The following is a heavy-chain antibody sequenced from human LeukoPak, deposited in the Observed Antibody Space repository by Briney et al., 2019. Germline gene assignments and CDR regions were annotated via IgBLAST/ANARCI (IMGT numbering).Heavy chain of an antibody. D-gene: IGHD3-22*01. CDR2: ISAYNGNT. J-gene: IGHJ4*02. V-gene: IGHV1-18*01. CDR1: SYTFTSYG. Sequence: ASVKVSCKASSYTFTSYGISWVRQAPGQGLEWMGWISAYNGNTNYAQKLQGRVTMTTDTSTSTAYMELRSLRSDDTAVYYCARSPKYYYDSSGYYLFDYWGQGTLVTVSS. CDR3: ARSPKYYYDSSGYYLFDY.